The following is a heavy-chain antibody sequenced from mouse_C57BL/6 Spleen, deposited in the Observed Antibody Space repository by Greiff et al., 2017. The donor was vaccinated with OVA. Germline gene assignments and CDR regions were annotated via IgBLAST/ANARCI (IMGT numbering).Heavy chain of an antibody. CDR1: GYTFTDYE. D-gene: IGHD1-1*01. CDR3: TRKGVFCYGDY. V-gene: IGHV1-15*01. J-gene: IGHJ2*01. CDR2: IDPETGGT. Sequence: QVQLKESGAELVRPGASVTLSCKASGYTFTDYEMHWVKQTPVHGLEWIGAIDPETGGTAYNQKFKGKAILTADKSSSTAYMELRSLTSEDSAVYYCTRKGVFCYGDYWGQGTTLTVSS.